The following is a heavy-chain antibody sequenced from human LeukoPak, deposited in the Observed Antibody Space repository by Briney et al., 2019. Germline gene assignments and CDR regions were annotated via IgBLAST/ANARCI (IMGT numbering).Heavy chain of an antibody. CDR1: GFTFGDYA. D-gene: IGHD3-22*01. Sequence: GGSLRLSCTASGFTFGDYAMTWVRQAPGKGLEWVGFIRSKIYGGTPEYAASVKGRFTISRDDSKGIAYLQMNSLETEDTAVYYCAKALWSGSGFYGDYWGQGTLVTVSS. CDR3: AKALWSGSGFYGDY. CDR2: IRSKIYGGTP. J-gene: IGHJ4*02. V-gene: IGHV3-49*04.